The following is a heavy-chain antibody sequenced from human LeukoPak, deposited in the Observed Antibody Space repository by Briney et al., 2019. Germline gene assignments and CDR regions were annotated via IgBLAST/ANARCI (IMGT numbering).Heavy chain of an antibody. Sequence: WRSLRLSCAASGFTFSSYGMHRVRQAPGKGLGWVAVGTYDGSNKYYADSVKGRFTISRDNSKNTLYLQKNSLRAEDTAVYYCAKEPYCSSTSCIGEYFQRWGQGTLVTVSS. CDR1: GFTFSSYG. D-gene: IGHD2-2*01. V-gene: IGHV3-30*18. J-gene: IGHJ1*01. CDR2: GTYDGSNK. CDR3: AKEPYCSSTSCIGEYFQR.